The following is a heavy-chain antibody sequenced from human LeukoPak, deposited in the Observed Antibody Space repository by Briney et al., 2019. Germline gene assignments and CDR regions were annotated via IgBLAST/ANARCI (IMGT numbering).Heavy chain of an antibody. Sequence: SETLSLTCTVSGGSIINYYWSWIRQPPGKGLEWIGSIYYSGSTYYNPSLKSRVTISVDTSKNQFSLKLSSVTAADTAVYYCARQDYDFWSAASTAFDYWGQGTLVTVSS. CDR2: IYYSGST. V-gene: IGHV4-59*05. D-gene: IGHD3-3*01. CDR1: GGSIINYY. CDR3: ARQDYDFWSAASTAFDY. J-gene: IGHJ4*02.